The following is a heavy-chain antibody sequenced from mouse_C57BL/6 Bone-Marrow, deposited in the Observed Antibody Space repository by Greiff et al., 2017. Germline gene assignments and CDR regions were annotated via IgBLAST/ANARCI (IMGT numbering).Heavy chain of an antibody. CDR2: ISSGGSYT. Sequence: EVKLMESGGDLVKPGGSLKLSCAASGFTFSSYGMSWVRQTPDKRLEWVATISSGGSYTYYPDSVKGRFTISRDNAKNTLYLQMSSLKSEDTAMYYCARHVLRSWYFDVWGTGTTVTVSS. CDR3: ARHVLRSWYFDV. V-gene: IGHV5-6*01. D-gene: IGHD1-1*01. J-gene: IGHJ1*03. CDR1: GFTFSSYG.